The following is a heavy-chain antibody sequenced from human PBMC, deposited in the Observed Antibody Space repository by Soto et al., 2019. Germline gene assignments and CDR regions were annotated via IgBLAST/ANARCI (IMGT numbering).Heavy chain of an antibody. CDR1: GGSISSYY. Sequence: QVQLQESGPGLVKPSETLSLTCTVSGGSISSYYWSWIRQPAGKGLEWIGRIYTSGSTNYNPSLKSRVTMSVDTSKNQFSLQLSSVTAADTAVYYCARGAAAGTYYYYGMDVWGQGTTVTVSS. CDR2: IYTSGST. D-gene: IGHD6-13*01. V-gene: IGHV4-4*07. J-gene: IGHJ6*02. CDR3: ARGAAAGTYYYYGMDV.